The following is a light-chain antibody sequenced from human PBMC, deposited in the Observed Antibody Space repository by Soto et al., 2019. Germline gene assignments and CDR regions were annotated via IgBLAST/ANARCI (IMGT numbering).Light chain of an antibody. CDR2: EVT. CDR3: TSYAGAKSHVL. Sequence: QSVLTQPPSASGSPGQSVTISCTGTSTDVGYYNFVSWYQQAPGKAPKLIIYEVTKRPSGVPDRFSGSKSGNTASLTVSGLQAEDEGEYYCTSYAGAKSHVLFGGGTKLTVL. J-gene: IGLJ2*01. CDR1: STDVGYYNF. V-gene: IGLV2-8*01.